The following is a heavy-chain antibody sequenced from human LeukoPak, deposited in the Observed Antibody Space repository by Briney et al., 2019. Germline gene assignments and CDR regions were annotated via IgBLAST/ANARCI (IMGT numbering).Heavy chain of an antibody. Sequence: GGSLRLSCAASGFTFSSYAMSWVRQAPGKGLERVSAISGSGGSTYYADSVKGRFTISRDNSKNTLYLQMNSLRAEDTAVYYCAKDRPDYYDSSGPRTFDYWGQGTLVTVSS. CDR2: ISGSGGST. J-gene: IGHJ4*02. CDR1: GFTFSSYA. CDR3: AKDRPDYYDSSGPRTFDY. D-gene: IGHD3-22*01. V-gene: IGHV3-23*01.